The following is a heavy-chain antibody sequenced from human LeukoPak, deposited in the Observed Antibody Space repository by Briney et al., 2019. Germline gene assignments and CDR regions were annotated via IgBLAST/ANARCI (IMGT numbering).Heavy chain of an antibody. CDR1: GGSISSGGYY. CDR3: ARGGYGYGADY. D-gene: IGHD5-18*01. J-gene: IGHJ4*02. CDR2: IYYSGST. V-gene: IGHV4-31*03. Sequence: SETLSLTCTVSGGSISSGGYYWSWIRQHPGKGLEWIGYIYYSGSTYYNPSLKSRVTISVDTSKNQFSLKLSSVTAADTAVYYCARGGYGYGADYWGQGTLVTVSS.